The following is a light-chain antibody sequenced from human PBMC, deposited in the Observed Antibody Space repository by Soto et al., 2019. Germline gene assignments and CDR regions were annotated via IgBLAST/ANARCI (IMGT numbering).Light chain of an antibody. CDR3: QQSYSTPRT. V-gene: IGKV1-39*01. Sequence: DIHMTQSPSSLSTSVGYIFTITCRASQSISKYLNWYQKKQGKAPKLLIYAASSLQSGVPSRLSGSGYGTDLTITISSMQNEDLETYLCQQSYSTPRTFGQGTKVDIK. CDR2: AAS. CDR1: QSISKY. J-gene: IGKJ2*01.